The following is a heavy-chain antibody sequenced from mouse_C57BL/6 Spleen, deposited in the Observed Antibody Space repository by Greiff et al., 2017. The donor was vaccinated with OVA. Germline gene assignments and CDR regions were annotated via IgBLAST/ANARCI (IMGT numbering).Heavy chain of an antibody. CDR3: ARYYDYDGMGY. CDR2: INPSSGYT. CDR1: GYTFTSYT. J-gene: IGHJ2*01. V-gene: IGHV1-4*01. Sequence: QVQLQQSGAELARPGASVKMSCKASGYTFTSYTMHWVKQRPGQGLEWIGYINPSSGYTKYNQKFKDKATLTADTSSNTAYLQLSSLTSEDTAVYYCARYYDYDGMGYWGQGTTLTVSS. D-gene: IGHD2-4*01.